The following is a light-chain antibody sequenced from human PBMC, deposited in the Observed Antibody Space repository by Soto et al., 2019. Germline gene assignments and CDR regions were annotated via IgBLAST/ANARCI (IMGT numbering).Light chain of an antibody. V-gene: IGKV1D-12*01. CDR2: AAS. CDR3: QQAYSFPVT. CDR1: QGLSSW. Sequence: DIQLTQSPSSISASVGDRVTITCRASQGLSSWLAWYQQRPGKAPKLLIYAASNLQSGVPSRFSGSGSGTEFTLTIGSLQHEDFATYYCQQAYSFPVTFGQGTRLEIK. J-gene: IGKJ5*01.